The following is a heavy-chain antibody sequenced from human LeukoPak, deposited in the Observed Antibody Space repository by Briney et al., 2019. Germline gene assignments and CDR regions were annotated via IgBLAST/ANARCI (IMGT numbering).Heavy chain of an antibody. J-gene: IGHJ4*02. V-gene: IGHV3-30*04. CDR3: ARGPTMIVVVSQPDY. Sequence: GGSLRLSCAASGFTFSSYAMHWVRQAPGKGLEWVAVISYDGSNKYYADSVKGRFTISRDNSKNTLYLQMNSLRAEDTAVYYCARGPTMIVVVSQPDYWGQGTLSPSPQ. CDR1: GFTFSSYA. CDR2: ISYDGSNK. D-gene: IGHD3-22*01.